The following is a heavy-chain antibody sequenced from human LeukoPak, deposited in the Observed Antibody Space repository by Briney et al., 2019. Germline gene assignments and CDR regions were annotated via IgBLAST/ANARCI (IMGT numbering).Heavy chain of an antibody. CDR1: GFTFSDHY. Sequence: GGSLRLSCAASGFTFSDHYMSWIRQAPGKGLEWVSYISSSGSTIYYADSVKGRFTISRDNAKNSLYLQMNSLRAEDTAVYYCASAPARFYYDSSGSDFRGQGTLVTVSS. J-gene: IGHJ4*02. CDR3: ASAPARFYYDSSGSDF. V-gene: IGHV3-11*01. D-gene: IGHD3-22*01. CDR2: ISSSGSTI.